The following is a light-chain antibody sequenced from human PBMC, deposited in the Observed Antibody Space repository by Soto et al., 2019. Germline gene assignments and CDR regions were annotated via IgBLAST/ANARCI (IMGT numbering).Light chain of an antibody. J-gene: IGKJ3*01. CDR3: QQLNSYSIFT. V-gene: IGKV1-9*01. Sequence: DIQLTQSPSFLSASVGDRVTITCRASQDINSYLAWYQQKPGKAPKLLIFGASTLQSGVPSMFSGSGSGTEFTLTISSRQSEDFATYYCQQLNSYSIFTFGPGTKVDI. CDR1: QDINSY. CDR2: GAS.